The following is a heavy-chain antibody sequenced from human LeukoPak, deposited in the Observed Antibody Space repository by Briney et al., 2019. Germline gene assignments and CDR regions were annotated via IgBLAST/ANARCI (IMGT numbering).Heavy chain of an antibody. D-gene: IGHD4-17*01. CDR2: INPNSGGT. CDR1: GYTFPDYY. CDR3: ATKTTMTTWDAFDI. V-gene: IGHV1-2*02. Sequence: ASVKVSCKTSGYTFPDYYLHWVRQAPGQGLEWMAWINPNSGGTNYAQKFRGRVTMTRDTSNSTVYMEMSRLTSDDTAVYYCATKTTMTTWDAFDIWGQGTMVTVSS. J-gene: IGHJ3*02.